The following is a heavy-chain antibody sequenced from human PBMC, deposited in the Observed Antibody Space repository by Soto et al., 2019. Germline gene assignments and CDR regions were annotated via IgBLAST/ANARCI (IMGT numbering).Heavy chain of an antibody. CDR1: GFTFSSYG. Sequence: GGSLRLSCAASGFTFSSYGMHWVRQAPGKGLEWVAVIWYDGSNKYYADSVKGRFTISRDNSKNTLYLQMNSLRAEDTAVYYCAGAAAGTDNYFDYWGQGTLVTVSS. V-gene: IGHV3-33*01. D-gene: IGHD6-13*01. CDR2: IWYDGSNK. CDR3: AGAAAGTDNYFDY. J-gene: IGHJ4*02.